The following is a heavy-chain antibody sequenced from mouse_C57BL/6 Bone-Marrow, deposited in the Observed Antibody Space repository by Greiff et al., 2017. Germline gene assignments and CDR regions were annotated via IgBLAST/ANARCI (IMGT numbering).Heavy chain of an antibody. J-gene: IGHJ3*01. CDR2: IYPRSGNT. CDR1: GYTFTSYG. Sequence: QVQLKQSGAELARPGASVKLSCKASGYTFTSYGISWVKQRTGQGLEWIGEIYPRSGNTYYNEKFKGKATLTADKSSSTAYMELRSLTSEDSAVYFCARKYYDYDEVGGQGTLVTVSA. CDR3: ARKYYDYDEV. V-gene: IGHV1-81*01. D-gene: IGHD2-4*01.